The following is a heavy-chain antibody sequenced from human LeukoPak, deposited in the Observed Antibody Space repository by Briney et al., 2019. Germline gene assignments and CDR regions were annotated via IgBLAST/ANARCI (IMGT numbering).Heavy chain of an antibody. Sequence: SETLSLTCTVSGGSISSYYWSWIRQPPGKGLEWIGYIYYSGSANYNPSLKSRVTISVDTSKNQFSLKLSSVTAADTAVYYCARIISSGLKKYFQHWGQGTLVTVSS. CDR2: IYYSGSA. J-gene: IGHJ1*01. V-gene: IGHV4-59*01. D-gene: IGHD3-22*01. CDR1: GGSISSYY. CDR3: ARIISSGLKKYFQH.